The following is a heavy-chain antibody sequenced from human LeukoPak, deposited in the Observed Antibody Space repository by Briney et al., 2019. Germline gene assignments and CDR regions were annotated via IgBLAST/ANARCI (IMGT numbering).Heavy chain of an antibody. Sequence: GGSLRLSCAASGFSFSKYVMHWVRQAPVRGVEYFSAISSNGGSTYYANSVKGRFTISRDNDKNTLYLQMGSLRAEDMAVYYCARDLRSGYCNYYYYYYMGVWGKGTTVTVSS. CDR1: GFSFSKYV. CDR2: ISSNGGST. D-gene: IGHD5-18*01. CDR3: ARDLRSGYCNYYYYYYMGV. V-gene: IGHV3-64*01. J-gene: IGHJ6*03.